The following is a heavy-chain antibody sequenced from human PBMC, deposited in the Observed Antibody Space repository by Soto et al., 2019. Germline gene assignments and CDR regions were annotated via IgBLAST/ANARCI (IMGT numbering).Heavy chain of an antibody. J-gene: IGHJ6*02. Sequence: QVRLVQSGAEVKEPGDSVRVSCEASGYTFTAYHIHWVRQAPGQGLEWMGWINPKFGDTGYAQDFPGRVSMTSDMSISTVYMELSRLTSADTAIYYCARNMDYYYGRGSGNGHGVWGQGTTVTVFS. V-gene: IGHV1-2*02. CDR1: GYTFTAYH. CDR3: ARNMDYYYGRGSGNGHGV. CDR2: INPKFGDT. D-gene: IGHD3-10*02.